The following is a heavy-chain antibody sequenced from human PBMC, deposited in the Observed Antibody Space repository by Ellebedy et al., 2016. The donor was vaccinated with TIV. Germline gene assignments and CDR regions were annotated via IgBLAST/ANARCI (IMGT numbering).Heavy chain of an antibody. Sequence: GGSLRLXCAASGLTFSGDWMTWMRQAPGKGLEWVANINGDGRAIQYADSVEGRFTISRDNAKKSLFLQMNSLRAEDTAVYYCARVDKDVTDYHYYGMDVWGQGTTVTVSS. CDR2: INGDGRAI. CDR3: ARVDKDVTDYHYYGMDV. J-gene: IGHJ6*02. D-gene: IGHD4/OR15-4a*01. V-gene: IGHV3-7*01. CDR1: GLTFSGDW.